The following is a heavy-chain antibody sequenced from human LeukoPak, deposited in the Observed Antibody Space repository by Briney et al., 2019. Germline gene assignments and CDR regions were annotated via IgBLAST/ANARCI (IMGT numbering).Heavy chain of an antibody. CDR1: GGSISSSTYY. Sequence: ASDTLSLTCIISGGSISSSTYYWSWIRQPPGKGLEWIGEINHSGSTNYNPSLKSRVTISVDTSKNQFSLKLSSVTAADTAVYYCARGLIVLRYFARHAFDIWGQGTMATVSS. CDR2: INHSGST. V-gene: IGHV4-39*07. J-gene: IGHJ3*02. CDR3: ARGLIVLRYFARHAFDI. D-gene: IGHD3-9*01.